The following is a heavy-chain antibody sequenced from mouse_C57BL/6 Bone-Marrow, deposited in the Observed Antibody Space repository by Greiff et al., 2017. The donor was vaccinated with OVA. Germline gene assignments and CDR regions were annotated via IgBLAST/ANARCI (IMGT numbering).Heavy chain of an antibody. CDR2: IYTRSGNT. CDR1: GYTFTSYG. Sequence: VQLQQSGAELARPGASVKLSCKASGYTFTSYGISWVKQRTGQGLEWIGEIYTRSGNTYYNEKFKGKATLTADKSYSTAYMELRSLTSEDSAVYFCARGVVATDFDVWGTGTTVTVSS. D-gene: IGHD1-1*01. CDR3: ARGVVATDFDV. J-gene: IGHJ1*03. V-gene: IGHV1-81*01.